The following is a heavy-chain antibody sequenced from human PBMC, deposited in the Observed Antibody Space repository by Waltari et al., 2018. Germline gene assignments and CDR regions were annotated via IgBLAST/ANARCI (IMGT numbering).Heavy chain of an antibody. CDR2: IYTSGST. CDR1: GGSISRGSYY. CDR3: ARVGYDSIDY. Sequence: QVQLQESGPGLVKPSQTLSLTCTVSGGSISRGSYYWSWIRQPAGKGLGWIGYIYTSGSTNYNPSLKSRVTISVDTSKNQFSLKLSSVTAADTAVYYCARVGYDSIDYWGQGTLVTVSS. V-gene: IGHV4-61*09. J-gene: IGHJ4*02. D-gene: IGHD3-22*01.